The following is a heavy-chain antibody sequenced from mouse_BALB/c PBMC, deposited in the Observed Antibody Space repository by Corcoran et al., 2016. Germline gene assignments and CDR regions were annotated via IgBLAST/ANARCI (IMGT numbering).Heavy chain of an antibody. CDR1: GYAFTNYW. J-gene: IGHJ4*01. CDR2: IYPGSGNT. V-gene: IGHV1-63*01. D-gene: IGHD2-14*01. CDR3: ARREVRPYAMDY. Sequence: QVQLQQSGAELVRPGTSVKISCKASGYAFTNYWLGWVKQRPGHGLEWIGDIYPGSGNTYYNEKFKGKATLTADKSSSTAYMQLSSLTAEDSAVYCCARREVRPYAMDYWCQGTSVTVSS.